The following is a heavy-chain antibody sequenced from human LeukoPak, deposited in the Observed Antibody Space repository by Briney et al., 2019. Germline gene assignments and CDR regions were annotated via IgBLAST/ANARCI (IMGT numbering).Heavy chain of an antibody. Sequence: PSETLSLTCTVSGGSISSSSYYWGWIRQPPGKGLEWIGSIYYSGSTYYNPSLKSRVTISVDTSKNQFSLKLSSVTAADTAVYYCAGGTFNGGTAYFDNWGQGTLVTVSS. V-gene: IGHV4-39*01. CDR2: IYYSGST. CDR1: GGSISSSSYY. CDR3: AGGTFNGGTAYFDN. D-gene: IGHD4-23*01. J-gene: IGHJ4*02.